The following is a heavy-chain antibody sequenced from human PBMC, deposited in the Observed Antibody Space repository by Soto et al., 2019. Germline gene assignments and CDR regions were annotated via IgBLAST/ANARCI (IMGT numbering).Heavy chain of an antibody. CDR3: AKDFAITMVWGVFTNWFDP. J-gene: IGHJ5*02. CDR1: GFTFSSYA. V-gene: IGHV3-23*01. D-gene: IGHD3-10*01. Sequence: EVQLLESGGGLVQPGGSLRLSCAASGFTFSSYAMSWVRQAPGKGLEWVSAISGSGGSTYYADSVKGRFTISRDNSKNTLYLQMNSLRAEDTAVYYCAKDFAITMVWGVFTNWFDPWGQGTLVTVSS. CDR2: ISGSGGST.